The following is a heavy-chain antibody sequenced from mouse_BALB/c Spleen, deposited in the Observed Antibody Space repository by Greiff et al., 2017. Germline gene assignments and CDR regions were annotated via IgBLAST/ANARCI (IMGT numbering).Heavy chain of an antibody. Sequence: EVKLEESGGGLVKPGGSLKLSCAASGFTFSSYAMSWVRQTPEKRLEWVATISSGGSYTYYPDSVKGRFTISRDNAKNTLYLQMSSLRSEDTAMYYCAREEVRRVSWFAYWGQGTLVTVSA. CDR1: GFTFSSYA. V-gene: IGHV5-9-3*01. D-gene: IGHD2-14*01. CDR3: AREEVRRVSWFAY. J-gene: IGHJ3*01. CDR2: ISSGGSYT.